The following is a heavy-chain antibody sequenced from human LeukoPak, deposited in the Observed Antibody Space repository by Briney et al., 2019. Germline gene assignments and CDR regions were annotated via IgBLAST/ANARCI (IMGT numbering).Heavy chain of an antibody. CDR1: GGSFSGYY. V-gene: IGHV4-34*01. J-gene: IGHJ6*02. CDR3: ARGQTGRTFRGGYYGMDV. Sequence: SETLSLTCAVYGGSFSGYYWSWIRQPPGKGLEWIGEINHSGSTNYNPSLKSRVTISVDTSKNQFSLKLSSVTAADTAVYYCARGQTGRTFRGGYYGMDVWGQGTTVTVSS. D-gene: IGHD1-1*01. CDR2: INHSGST.